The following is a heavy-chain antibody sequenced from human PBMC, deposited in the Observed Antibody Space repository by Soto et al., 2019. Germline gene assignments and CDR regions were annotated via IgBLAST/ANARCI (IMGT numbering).Heavy chain of an antibody. Sequence: WETLSLTCGVSDYSISSGYYWGWIRQPPGKGLEWIGNIYHSGSTHYNPALKSRVTISVDTSKNQFSLKLKSVTAADTAVYYCTRRGSSGTPVDYWGQGTLVTVSS. CDR3: TRRGSSGTPVDY. D-gene: IGHD1-26*01. CDR2: IYHSGST. CDR1: DYSISSGYY. J-gene: IGHJ4*02. V-gene: IGHV4-38-2*01.